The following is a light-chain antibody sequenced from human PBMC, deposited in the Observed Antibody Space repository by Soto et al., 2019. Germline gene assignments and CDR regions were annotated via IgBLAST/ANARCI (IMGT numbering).Light chain of an antibody. V-gene: IGLV2-14*01. CDR1: SXDVGGYNS. Sequence: QSVLTQPASASGSPGQSITISCTGTSXDVGGYNSVSWYRQDPGKAPKLMIYDVTNRPSGVSNRFSGSKSGNTASLTISGLQAEDEADYYCSSFTSSITYVFGTGTKVTVL. CDR3: SSFTSSITYV. CDR2: DVT. J-gene: IGLJ1*01.